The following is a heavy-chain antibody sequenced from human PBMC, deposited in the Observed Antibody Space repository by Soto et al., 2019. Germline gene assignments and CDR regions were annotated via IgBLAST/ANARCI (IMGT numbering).Heavy chain of an antibody. CDR3: AKDSDRIGFYAKSYFDY. CDR1: GFRFAEHS. Sequence: LRLSRTASGFRFAEHSMYLVRQAPGTGLEWGAAITGESVSTDYADSVKGRFTVSRDNCETSRFLQMNSLSPEDTAVYYCAKDSDRIGFYAKSYFDYWGQGALVPVSP. V-gene: IGHV3-9*01. J-gene: IGHJ4*02. CDR2: ITGESVST. D-gene: IGHD3-22*01.